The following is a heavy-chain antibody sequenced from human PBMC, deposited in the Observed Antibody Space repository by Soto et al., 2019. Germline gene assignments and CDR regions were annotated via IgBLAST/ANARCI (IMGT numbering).Heavy chain of an antibody. Sequence: ASVKVSCKASGYTFTGYYMHWVRQAPGQGLEWMGWINPNSGGTNYAQKFQGRVTMTRDTSISTAYMELSRLRSDDTAVYYCARDSENSSYYYGMDVWGQGTTVTVSS. J-gene: IGHJ6*02. CDR2: INPNSGGT. D-gene: IGHD6-6*01. CDR1: GYTFTGYY. V-gene: IGHV1-2*02. CDR3: ARDSENSSYYYGMDV.